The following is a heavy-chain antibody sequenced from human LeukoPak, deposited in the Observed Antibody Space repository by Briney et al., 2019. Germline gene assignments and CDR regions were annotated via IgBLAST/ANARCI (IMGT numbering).Heavy chain of an antibody. Sequence: GGSLRLSCAASGFTFSSYGMHWVRQAPGEGLEWVAFIRYDGSNKYYADSVKGRFTISRDNSKNTLYLQMNSLRAEDAALYYRATDSSPDYWGQGTQVTVSS. CDR3: ATDSSPDY. D-gene: IGHD6-13*01. CDR2: IRYDGSNK. CDR1: GFTFSSYG. V-gene: IGHV3-30*02. J-gene: IGHJ4*02.